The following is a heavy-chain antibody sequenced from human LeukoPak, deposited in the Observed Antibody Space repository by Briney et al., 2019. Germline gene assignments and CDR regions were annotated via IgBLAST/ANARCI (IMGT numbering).Heavy chain of an antibody. CDR3: VRGSGWYDY. CDR2: IKQDGSEK. CDR1: GFTFSSYA. J-gene: IGHJ4*02. Sequence: PGGSLRLSCAASGFTFSSYAMSWVRQAPGKGLEWVANIKQDGSEKYYVDSVKGRFTISRDNAKNSLYLQMNSLRAEDTAVYYCVRGSGWYDYWGQGTLVTVSS. V-gene: IGHV3-7*01. D-gene: IGHD6-19*01.